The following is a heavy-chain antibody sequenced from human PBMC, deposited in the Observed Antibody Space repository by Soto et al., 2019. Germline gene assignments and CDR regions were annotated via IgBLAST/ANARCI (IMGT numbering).Heavy chain of an antibody. CDR1: GYTFTSYD. J-gene: IGHJ6*02. CDR2: MNPNSGNT. Sequence: QVQLVQSGAEVKKPGASVKVSCKASGYTFTSYDINWVRQATGQGLEWMGWMNPNSGNTGYAQKFQGRVTMTRNTSISTAYMELSSLRSQDTAVYYCARGYCISTSCASIYYYYGMDVWGQGTTVTVS. CDR3: ARGYCISTSCASIYYYYGMDV. D-gene: IGHD2-2*01. V-gene: IGHV1-8*01.